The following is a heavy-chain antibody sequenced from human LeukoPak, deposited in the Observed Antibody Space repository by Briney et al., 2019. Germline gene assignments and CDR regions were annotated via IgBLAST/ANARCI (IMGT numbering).Heavy chain of an antibody. CDR3: ARGLNYYDSSGYGFDY. V-gene: IGHV1-69*13. Sequence: SVEVSCKASGGTFSSYAISWVRQAPGQGLEWMGGIIPIFGTANYAQKFQGRVTITADESTSTAYMELSSLRSEDTAVYYCARGLNYYDSSGYGFDYWGQGTLVTVSS. D-gene: IGHD3-22*01. CDR2: IIPIFGTA. J-gene: IGHJ4*02. CDR1: GGTFSSYA.